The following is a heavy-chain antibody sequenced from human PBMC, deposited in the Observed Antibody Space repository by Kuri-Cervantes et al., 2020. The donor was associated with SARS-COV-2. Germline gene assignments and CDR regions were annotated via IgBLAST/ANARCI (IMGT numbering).Heavy chain of an antibody. CDR2: FDPEDGET. V-gene: IGHV1-24*01. J-gene: IGHJ6*03. CDR1: GYTLIELS. Sequence: ASVKVSCKVSGYTLIELSMHWVRQAPGKGLEWMGGFDPEDGETIYAQKFQGRVTMTEDTSTDTAYMELSSLRSEDTAVYYCATTPPNYYYYMDVWGKGTTVTVSS. CDR3: ATTPPNYYYYMDV.